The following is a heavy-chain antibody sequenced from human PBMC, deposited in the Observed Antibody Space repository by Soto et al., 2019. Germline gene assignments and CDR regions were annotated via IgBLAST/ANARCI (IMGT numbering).Heavy chain of an antibody. CDR1: GGTFSSYT. Sequence: QVQLVQSGAEVKKPGSSVKVSCKASGGTFSSYTISWVRQAPGQGLEWMGRIIPILGKANYAQKFQGRVTITEDNYTSTAYMELSSLRSEDTAVYYCANLGEQWLSTWGQGTLVTVSS. D-gene: IGHD6-19*01. J-gene: IGHJ5*02. CDR3: ANLGEQWLST. V-gene: IGHV1-69*02. CDR2: IIPILGKA.